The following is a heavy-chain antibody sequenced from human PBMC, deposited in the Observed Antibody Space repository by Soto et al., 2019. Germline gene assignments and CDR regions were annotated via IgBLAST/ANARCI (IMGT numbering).Heavy chain of an antibody. CDR2: INHSGST. CDR1: GGSFSGYY. J-gene: IGHJ4*02. Sequence: QVQLQQWGAGLLKPSETLSLTCAVYGGSFSGYYWSWIRQPPGKGLEWIGEINHSGSTNYNTSLKSRVTISVDTSKNQFSLKLSSVTAADTAVYYCARGRSRRILGYCSSTSCYALDYWGQGTLVTVSS. D-gene: IGHD2-2*01. V-gene: IGHV4-34*01. CDR3: ARGRSRRILGYCSSTSCYALDY.